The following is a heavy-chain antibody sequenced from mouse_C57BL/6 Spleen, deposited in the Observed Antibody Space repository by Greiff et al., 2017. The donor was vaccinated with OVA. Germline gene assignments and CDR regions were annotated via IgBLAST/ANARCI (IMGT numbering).Heavy chain of an antibody. CDR1: GFTFSDYY. CDR3: ARGGYYSRGNAMNY. J-gene: IGHJ4*01. V-gene: IGHV5-16*01. D-gene: IGHD2-5*01. Sequence: EVMLVESEGGLVQPGSSMKLSCTASGFTFSDYYMAWVRQVPEKGLEWVANINYDGSSTYYLDSLKSRFIISRDNAKNILYLQMSSLKSEDTATDYWARGGYYSRGNAMNYWGQGASVTVSS. CDR2: INYDGSST.